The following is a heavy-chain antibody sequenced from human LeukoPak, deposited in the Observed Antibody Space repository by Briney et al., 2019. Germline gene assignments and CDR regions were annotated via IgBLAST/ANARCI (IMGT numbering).Heavy chain of an antibody. Sequence: SETLSLTCIVSGSSISDYYWSWIRQPAGKGLEWIGRIYSSGSTNYNPSLKSRVTMSLDTSKNQFSLKLSSVTAADTAVYYCARAAHSGSLAPFDYWGQGTLVTVSS. CDR3: ARAAHSGSLAPFDY. CDR2: IYSSGST. V-gene: IGHV4-4*07. J-gene: IGHJ4*02. D-gene: IGHD1-26*01. CDR1: GSSISDYY.